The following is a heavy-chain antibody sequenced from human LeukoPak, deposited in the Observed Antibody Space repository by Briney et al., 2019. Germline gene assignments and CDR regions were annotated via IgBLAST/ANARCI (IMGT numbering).Heavy chain of an antibody. V-gene: IGHV4-31*03. J-gene: IGHJ5*02. D-gene: IGHD2-21*02. CDR2: IYYSGST. CDR1: GGSISSGGYY. CDR3: ARGGGGGDYNWFDP. Sequence: SSETLSVTCTVSGGSISSGGYYWSWIRQHPGKGLEWLGYIYYSGSTYYNPSLKSRVTISVDTSKNQFSLKLSSVTAADTAVYYCARGGGGGDYNWFDPWGQGTLVTVSS.